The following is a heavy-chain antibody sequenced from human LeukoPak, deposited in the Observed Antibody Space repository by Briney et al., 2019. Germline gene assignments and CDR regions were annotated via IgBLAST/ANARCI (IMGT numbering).Heavy chain of an antibody. J-gene: IGHJ4*02. CDR1: GGTFSSYA. Sequence: EASVKVSCKASGGTFSSYAISWVRQAPGQGLEWMGRIIPILGIANYAQKFQGRVTITADKSTSTAYMELSSLRSEDTAVYYCARGTTGTTGDYWGQGTLVTVSS. CDR2: IIPILGIA. CDR3: ARGTTGTTGDY. D-gene: IGHD1-1*01. V-gene: IGHV1-69*04.